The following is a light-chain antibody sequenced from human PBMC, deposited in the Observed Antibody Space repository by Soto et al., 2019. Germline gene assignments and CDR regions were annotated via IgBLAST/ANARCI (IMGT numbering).Light chain of an antibody. J-gene: IGKJ3*01. Sequence: IVLTQSPGTLSVSPGERVILSCRASQTLRNKLAWYQQKPGQAPRLLIYGGFTRATGIPARFSCSGSGTEFPLTINSLQSEDFAIYYCQQHNALPLTFGPGTKLDLK. CDR3: QQHNALPLT. V-gene: IGKV3-15*01. CDR2: GGF. CDR1: QTLRNK.